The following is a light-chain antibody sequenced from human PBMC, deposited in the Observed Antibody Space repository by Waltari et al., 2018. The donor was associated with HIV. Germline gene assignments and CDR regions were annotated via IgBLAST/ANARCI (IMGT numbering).Light chain of an antibody. Sequence: EMVMTQSPATLSVSPGERATLSCRASQSVSTNLAWYQQKPGQTPRLLIYAASTRASGIPARFSGSGSGTEFTLTISSLQSEDFAVYYCQQYNTWPRTFGQGTTLDIK. CDR1: QSVSTN. CDR3: QQYNTWPRT. J-gene: IGKJ2*01. V-gene: IGKV3-15*01. CDR2: AAS.